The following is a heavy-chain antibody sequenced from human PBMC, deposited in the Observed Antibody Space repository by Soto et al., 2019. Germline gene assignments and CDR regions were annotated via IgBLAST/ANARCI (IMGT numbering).Heavy chain of an antibody. V-gene: IGHV4-59*01. J-gene: IGHJ4*02. CDR1: GGSISSYY. D-gene: IGHD2-2*01. Sequence: SETLSLSCTVSGGSISSYYWSWIRQPTGKGLEWIGYIYYSGSTTYNPSLKSRVTISVDTSKNQFSLKLSSVTAADTAVYYCARGSYCSRTTCYLSPFDYWGQGTLVTVSS. CDR3: ARGSYCSRTTCYLSPFDY. CDR2: IYYSGST.